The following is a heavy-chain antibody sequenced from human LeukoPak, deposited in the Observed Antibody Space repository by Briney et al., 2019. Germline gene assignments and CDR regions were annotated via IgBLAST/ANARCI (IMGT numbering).Heavy chain of an antibody. V-gene: IGHV3-15*01. CDR1: GFTFSNAW. CDR3: TTGTVVTPPFDY. D-gene: IGHD4-23*01. CDR2: IKSKTDGGTT. J-gene: IGHJ4*02. Sequence: GGSLRLSRAASGFTFSNAWMSWVRQAPGKGLEWVGRIKSKTDGGTTDYAAPVKGRFTISRDDSKNTLYLQMNSLKTEDTAVYYCTTGTVVTPPFDYWGQGTLVTVSS.